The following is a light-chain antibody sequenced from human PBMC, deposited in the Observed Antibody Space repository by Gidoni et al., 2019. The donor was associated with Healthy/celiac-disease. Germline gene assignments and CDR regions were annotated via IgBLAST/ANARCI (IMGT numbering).Light chain of an antibody. CDR3: QQSYSTVRT. Sequence: DIQMTKSPSSLSASVGDRVTITCRASQNISSYLNWYQQKPGKAPKLLIYAASSLQSGVPSRFSGSGSGTDFTLTISSLQPEDFATYYCQQSYSTVRTFGQGTKVEIK. CDR1: QNISSY. CDR2: AAS. J-gene: IGKJ1*01. V-gene: IGKV1-39*01.